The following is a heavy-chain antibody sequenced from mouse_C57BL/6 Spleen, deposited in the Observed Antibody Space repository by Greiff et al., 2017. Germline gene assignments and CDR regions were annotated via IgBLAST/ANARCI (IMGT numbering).Heavy chain of an antibody. CDR1: GYTFTGYW. CDR2: ILPGSGST. V-gene: IGHV1-9*01. CDR3: ARRYYSNFSYYYAMDY. D-gene: IGHD2-5*01. Sequence: QVQLKQSGAELMKPGASVKLSCKATGYTFTGYWIEWVKQRPGHGLEWIGEILPGSGSTNYNEKFKGKATFTADTSSNTAYMQLSSLTTEDSAIYYCARRYYSNFSYYYAMDYWGQGTSVTVSS. J-gene: IGHJ4*01.